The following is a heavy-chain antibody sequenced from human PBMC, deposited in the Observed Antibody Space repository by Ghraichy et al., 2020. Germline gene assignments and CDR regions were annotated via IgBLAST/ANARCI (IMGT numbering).Heavy chain of an antibody. CDR1: GFTFSSYA. CDR3: AKAGGSYLDPFDY. V-gene: IGHV3-23*01. D-gene: IGHD1-26*01. CDR2: ISGSGGTT. J-gene: IGHJ4*02. Sequence: LSLTCAASGFTFSSYAMSWVRQARGKGLEWVSHISGSGGTTYYAGSVKGRFTISRDKSKNTLYLQMNSLTAEDTAVYYCAKAGGSYLDPFDYWGQGTLVTVSS.